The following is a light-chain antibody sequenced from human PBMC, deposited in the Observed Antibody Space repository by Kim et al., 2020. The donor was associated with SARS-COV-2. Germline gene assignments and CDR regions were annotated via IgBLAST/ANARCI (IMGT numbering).Light chain of an antibody. CDR2: GKN. CDR3: NSRDSSGNHLGVV. Sequence: GQPVRITCPGDSLRSYYASWYQQKPGQAPVLVIYGKNNRPSGIPDRFSGSSSGNTASLTITGAQAEDEADYYCNSRDSSGNHLGVVFGGGTQLTVL. V-gene: IGLV3-19*01. CDR1: SLRSYY. J-gene: IGLJ2*01.